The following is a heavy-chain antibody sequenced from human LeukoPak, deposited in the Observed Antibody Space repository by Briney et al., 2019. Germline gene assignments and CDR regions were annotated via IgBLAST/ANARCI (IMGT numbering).Heavy chain of an antibody. V-gene: IGHV3-23*01. J-gene: IGHJ4*02. CDR3: AKVPWGIVLMVYAGDYFDY. D-gene: IGHD2-8*01. CDR2: ISGSGGST. CDR1: GFTFSSYA. Sequence: GGSLRLSCSASGFTFSSYALSWVRQAPGKGLEWVSAISGSGGSTYYADSVKGRFTISRDNSKNTLYLQMNSLRAEDTAVYYCAKVPWGIVLMVYAGDYFDYWGQGTLVTVSS.